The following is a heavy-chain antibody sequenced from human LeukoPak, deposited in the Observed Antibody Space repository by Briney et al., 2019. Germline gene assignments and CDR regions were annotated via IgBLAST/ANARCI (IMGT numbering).Heavy chain of an antibody. CDR1: GGSISSYY. J-gene: IGHJ4*02. CDR3: AREGAGAATKI. D-gene: IGHD2-15*01. CDR2: IYYSGST. Sequence: PSETLSLTCTVSGGSISSYYWSWIRQPPGKGLEWIGYIYYSGSTNYNPSLKSRVTISVDTSKNQFSLKLSSVTAADTAVYYCAREGAGAATKIWGQGTLVTVSS. V-gene: IGHV4-59*01.